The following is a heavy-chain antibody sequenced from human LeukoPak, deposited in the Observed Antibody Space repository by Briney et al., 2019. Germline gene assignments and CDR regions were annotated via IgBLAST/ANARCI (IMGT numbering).Heavy chain of an antibody. CDR1: GFTFSSYS. CDR3: ARGSSSSWFNY. J-gene: IGHJ4*02. D-gene: IGHD6-13*01. V-gene: IGHV3-21*01. Sequence: PGGSLRLSCAASGFTFSSYSMNWVRQARGKGLEWVSSISSSSSYIYYADSVKGRFTISRDNAKNSLYLQMNSLRAEDTAVYYCARGSSSSWFNYWGQGTLVTVSS. CDR2: ISSSSSYI.